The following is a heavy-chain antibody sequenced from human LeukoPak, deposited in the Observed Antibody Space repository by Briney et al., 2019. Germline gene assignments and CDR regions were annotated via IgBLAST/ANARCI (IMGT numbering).Heavy chain of an antibody. CDR3: ARDYGDYFDY. Sequence: SETLSLTCPVSGGSISNYYWSWIRQPPGKGLEWIGYIYYSGSTNYNPSLKSRVIISVDTSKNQFSLKLSSVAAADTAVYYCARDYGDYFDYWGQGTLVTVSS. CDR1: GGSISNYY. CDR2: IYYSGST. J-gene: IGHJ4*02. D-gene: IGHD4-17*01. V-gene: IGHV4-59*01.